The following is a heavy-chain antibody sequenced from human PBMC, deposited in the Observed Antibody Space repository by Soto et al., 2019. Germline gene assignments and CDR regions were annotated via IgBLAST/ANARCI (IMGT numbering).Heavy chain of an antibody. D-gene: IGHD3-10*01. CDR3: ARRITMVRGPNWFDP. J-gene: IGHJ5*02. Sequence: GESLKISCKGSGYSFTSYWIGWVRQMPGKGLEWMGIIYPGDSDTRYSPSFQGQVTISADKSISTAYLQWSSLKASDTAMYYCARRITMVRGPNWFDPWGQGTLVTVSS. CDR2: IYPGDSDT. CDR1: GYSFTSYW. V-gene: IGHV5-51*01.